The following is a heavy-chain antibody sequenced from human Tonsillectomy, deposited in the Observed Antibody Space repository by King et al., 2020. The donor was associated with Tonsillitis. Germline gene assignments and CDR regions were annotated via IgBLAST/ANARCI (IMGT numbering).Heavy chain of an antibody. Sequence: VQLQQSGPGLVKPSQTLSLTCGISGDSVSSNSAGWNWIRQSPSRGLEWLGRIYYRSKWYIDYAPSVKSRISINPDTSKNQFSLQLNSVTPEDTAVYYCAGGGVVRGAIGWFDPWGQGTLVTVSS. CDR2: IYYRSKWYI. J-gene: IGHJ5*02. D-gene: IGHD3-10*01. V-gene: IGHV6-1*02. CDR1: GDSVSSNSAG. CDR3: AGGGVVRGAIGWFDP.